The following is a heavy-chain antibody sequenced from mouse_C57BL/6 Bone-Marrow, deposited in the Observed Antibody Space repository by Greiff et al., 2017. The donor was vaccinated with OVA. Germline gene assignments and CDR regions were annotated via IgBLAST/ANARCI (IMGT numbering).Heavy chain of an antibody. CDR3: GLYYDYG. D-gene: IGHD2-4*01. J-gene: IGHJ2*01. CDR1: GYTFTDYY. Sequence: EVKLMESGPELVKPGASVKISCKASGYTFTDYYMNWVKQSHGKSLEWIGDINPNNGGTSYNQKFKGKATLTVDKSSSTAYMELRSLTSEDSAVYYCGLYYDYGWGQGTTLTVSS. V-gene: IGHV1-26*01. CDR2: INPNNGGT.